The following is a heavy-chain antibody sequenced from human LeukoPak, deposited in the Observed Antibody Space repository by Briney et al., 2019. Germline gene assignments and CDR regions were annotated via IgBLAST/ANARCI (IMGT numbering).Heavy chain of an antibody. CDR1: GYTFTSYG. V-gene: IGHV1-18*01. D-gene: IGHD3-9*01. Sequence: ASVKVPCKASGYTFTSYGISWVRQAPGQGLEWMGWISAYNGNTNYAQKLQGRVTMTTDTSTSTAYMELRSLRSDDTAVYYCARDHDYDILTGYYTDYWGQGTLVTVSS. CDR2: ISAYNGNT. CDR3: ARDHDYDILTGYYTDY. J-gene: IGHJ4*02.